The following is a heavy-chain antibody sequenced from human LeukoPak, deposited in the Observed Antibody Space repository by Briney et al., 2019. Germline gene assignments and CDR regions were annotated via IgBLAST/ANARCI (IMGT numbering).Heavy chain of an antibody. J-gene: IGHJ6*02. D-gene: IGHD4-23*01. Sequence: GGSLRLSCAASGFTFSFDSMNWVRQAPGKGLEWVSSISSDSRYIYYADSVKGRFTISRDNAKNSLYLQMNSLRAEDTAVYYCATDYAGNSLWYYYGLGVWGQGTTVTVSS. V-gene: IGHV3-21*01. CDR1: GFTFSFDS. CDR2: ISSDSRYI. CDR3: ATDYAGNSLWYYYGLGV.